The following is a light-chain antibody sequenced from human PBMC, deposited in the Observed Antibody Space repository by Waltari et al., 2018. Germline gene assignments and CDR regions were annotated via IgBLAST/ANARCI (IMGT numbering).Light chain of an antibody. Sequence: EIVMTQSPATLSVSPGERATLSCRTRQSVSTNLAWYQQKPGQAPRLLIYGASMRAPGIPARFSGSASGTEFTLTISSLQSEDFALYYCLQYSDWPPWAFGLGTKVEIK. CDR2: GAS. CDR3: LQYSDWPPWA. J-gene: IGKJ1*01. CDR1: QSVSTN. V-gene: IGKV3-15*01.